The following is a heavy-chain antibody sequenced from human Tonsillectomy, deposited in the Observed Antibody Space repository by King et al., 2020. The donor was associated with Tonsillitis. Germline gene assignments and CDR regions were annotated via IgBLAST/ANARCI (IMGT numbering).Heavy chain of an antibody. CDR1: VSSITSGYY. J-gene: IGHJ5*02. Sequence: QLHASGPGLVKPSEPLSLSCGVSVSSITSGYYWFWIRQPPGKGLEWIGTIYHSGSTYYNPSLKSRVTLSVDTSKNQFSLQLRPVTAADTAGDYCAREGGKRQKQHHGKRNNGGDTGGKGTMGT. CDR2: IYHSGST. CDR3: AREGGKRQKQHHGKRNNGGDT. V-gene: IGHV4-38-2*02. D-gene: IGHD1/OR15-1a*01.